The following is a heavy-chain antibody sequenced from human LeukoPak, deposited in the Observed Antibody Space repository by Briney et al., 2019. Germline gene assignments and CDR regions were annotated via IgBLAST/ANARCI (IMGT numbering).Heavy chain of an antibody. CDR2: INHSGST. J-gene: IGHJ4*02. V-gene: IGHV4-34*01. D-gene: IGHD3-10*01. CDR1: GGSFSGYY. CDR3: ARALWFGEANFDY. Sequence: SETLSLTCAVYGGSFSGYYWSWIRQPPRKGLEWIGEINHSGSTNYNPSLKSRVTISVDTSKNQFSLRLSSVTAADTSVYYCARALWFGEANFDYWGQGTLVTVSS.